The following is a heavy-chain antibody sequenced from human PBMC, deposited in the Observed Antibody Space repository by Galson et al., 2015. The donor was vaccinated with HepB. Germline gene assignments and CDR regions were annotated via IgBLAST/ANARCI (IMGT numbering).Heavy chain of an antibody. J-gene: IGHJ4*02. Sequence: SVKVSCKASGYTFAGYYLHWVRQAPGQGLEWLGWINPNIGDTNYAQKFQGGVTMTRDTSVRTAYMELSSLTSDDTAVYYCARSIGQTTEFDYWGQGTLVTVS. CDR2: INPNIGDT. D-gene: IGHD1-1*01. CDR1: GYTFAGYY. CDR3: ARSIGQTTEFDY. V-gene: IGHV1-2*02.